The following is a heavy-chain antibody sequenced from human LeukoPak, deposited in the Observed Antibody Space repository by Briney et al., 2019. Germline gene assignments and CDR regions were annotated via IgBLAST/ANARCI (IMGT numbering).Heavy chain of an antibody. Sequence: SETLSLTCTVSGVSISNSNYYWGWIRQPPGKGVEWLASIYYKGDTYYSPSLNRRVTIPVDTSKSQFSLKLMSVTAADTAVYYCARFIPRWGFEYWGQGTLVTVSS. CDR3: ARFIPRWGFEY. CDR2: IYYKGDT. V-gene: IGHV4-39*01. D-gene: IGHD5-24*01. CDR1: GVSISNSNYY. J-gene: IGHJ4*02.